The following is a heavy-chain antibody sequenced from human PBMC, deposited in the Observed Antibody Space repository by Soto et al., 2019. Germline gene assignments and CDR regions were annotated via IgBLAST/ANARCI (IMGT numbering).Heavy chain of an antibody. J-gene: IGHJ6*02. D-gene: IGHD2-2*01. CDR3: ARAAPRDIVVLAVMLVDYYYYGMAV. Sequence: SETLSLTCTVSGGSISSGGYYWSWIRQHPGKGLEWIGYIYYSGSTYYNPSLKSRVTISVDTSKNQSSLKLSSVTAADTAVYYCARAAPRDIVVLAVMLVDYYYYGMAVWGQGTTVTVSS. CDR1: GGSISSGGYY. CDR2: IYYSGST. V-gene: IGHV4-31*03.